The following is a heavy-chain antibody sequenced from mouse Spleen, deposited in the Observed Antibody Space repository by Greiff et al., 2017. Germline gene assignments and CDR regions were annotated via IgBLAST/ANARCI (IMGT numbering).Heavy chain of an antibody. V-gene: IGHV3-6*01. J-gene: IGHJ2*01. CDR2: ISYDGSN. CDR1: GYSITSGYY. D-gene: IGHD2-4*01. Sequence: EVQLQQSGPGLVKPSQSLSLTCSVTGYSITSGYYWNWIRQFPGNKLEWMGYISYDGSNNYNPSLKNRISITRDTSKNQFFLKLNSVTTEDTATYYCARSDYDGGGPGCWGQGTTLTVSS. CDR3: ARSDYDGGGPGC.